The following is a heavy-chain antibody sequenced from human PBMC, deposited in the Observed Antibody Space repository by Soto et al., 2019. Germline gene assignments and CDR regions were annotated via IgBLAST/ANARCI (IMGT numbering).Heavy chain of an antibody. CDR3: ARVTLKAGNWFDP. V-gene: IGHV1-2*02. Sequence: ASVKVSCKASGYTFTDYFIHWVRQAPGQGFEWMGWINPNSRGTNYAQKFQGRVTMTRDTSNNTAYMELRGLGSDDTAVYYCARVTLKAGNWFDPWGQGTLVTVSS. CDR1: GYTFTDYF. J-gene: IGHJ5*02. CDR2: INPNSRGT.